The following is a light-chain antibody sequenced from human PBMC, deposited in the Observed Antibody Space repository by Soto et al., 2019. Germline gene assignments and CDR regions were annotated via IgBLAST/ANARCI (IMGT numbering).Light chain of an antibody. CDR2: DAS. CDR3: QQYGSSGT. Sequence: IVMTQSPATLSVSPGERATLSCRASQGVSSYLAWYQQKPGQAPRLLIYDASNRATGIPDRFSGSGSGTDFTLTISRLEPEDFAVYYCQQYGSSGTFGQGTKVDIK. V-gene: IGKV3-20*01. J-gene: IGKJ1*01. CDR1: QGVSSY.